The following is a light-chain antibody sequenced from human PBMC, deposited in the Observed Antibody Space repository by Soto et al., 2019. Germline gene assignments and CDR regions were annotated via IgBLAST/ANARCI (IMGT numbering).Light chain of an antibody. J-gene: IGLJ3*02. CDR2: SGS. CDR1: TGAVTSGHY. Sequence: QAVVTQESSLTVSPGGTVTLTCASSTGAVTSGHYPNWFQQKPGQAPRALIYSGSHKHSWTPARFSGSLLGGKAALTLSGVQPEDEAEYSCLLYYAGAWVFGGGTNLTVL. V-gene: IGLV7-43*01. CDR3: LLYYAGAWV.